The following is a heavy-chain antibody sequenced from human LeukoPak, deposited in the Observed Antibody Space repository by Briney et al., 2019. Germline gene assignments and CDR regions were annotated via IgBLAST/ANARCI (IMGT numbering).Heavy chain of an antibody. V-gene: IGHV5-51*01. CDR3: ARQKRRIRDIVVVITFDY. CDR1: GYIFSNYW. J-gene: IGHJ4*02. Sequence: GESLKISCNGSGYIFSNYWIAWVRQTPGKGLEWMGIINPGDSDTRYSPSFQGQVTISADKSISTAYLQWSSLKASDTAMYYCARQKRRIRDIVVVITFDYWGQGTLVTVSS. CDR2: INPGDSDT. D-gene: IGHD3-22*01.